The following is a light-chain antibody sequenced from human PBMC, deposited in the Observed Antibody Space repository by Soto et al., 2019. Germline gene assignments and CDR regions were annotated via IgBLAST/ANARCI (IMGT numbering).Light chain of an antibody. CDR3: QQRSNWPLT. Sequence: EIVFPQSPPRRSVSXGERSTRSCRASQSVSSYLAWYQQKPGQAPRLLIYDASNRATGIPARFSGSGSGTDFTLTISSLEPEDFAVYYCQQRSNWPLTFGGGTKVDIK. CDR1: QSVSSY. J-gene: IGKJ4*01. CDR2: DAS. V-gene: IGKV3-11*01.